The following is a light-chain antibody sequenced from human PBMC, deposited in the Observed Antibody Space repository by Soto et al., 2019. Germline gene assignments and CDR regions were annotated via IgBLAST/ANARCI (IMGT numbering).Light chain of an antibody. Sequence: QSVLTQPPSASGTPGQRVTISCSGSSSNIGSNTVNWYQQLPGTAPKLLIYSNNQRPSGVPDRFSGSKSGTSASLAISGLQSEDFADYYCEEWEDSFNGYVLGTGTIVTVL. J-gene: IGLJ1*01. CDR1: SSNIGSNT. CDR2: SNN. CDR3: EEWEDSFNGYV. V-gene: IGLV1-44*01.